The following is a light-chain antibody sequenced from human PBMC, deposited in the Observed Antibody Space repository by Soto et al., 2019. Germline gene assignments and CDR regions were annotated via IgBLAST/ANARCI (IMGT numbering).Light chain of an antibody. CDR2: GAS. CDR3: QQYGSPGT. J-gene: IGKJ1*01. V-gene: IGKV3-20*01. Sequence: EIVLTQSPGTLSLSPGERATLSCRASQSVSSSFLAWYQQKPGQAPRLLIYGASIRATGIPDRFSGSGSGTDFTLTISRLEPEDFAVYYCQQYGSPGTFGQGTKVDIK. CDR1: QSVSSSF.